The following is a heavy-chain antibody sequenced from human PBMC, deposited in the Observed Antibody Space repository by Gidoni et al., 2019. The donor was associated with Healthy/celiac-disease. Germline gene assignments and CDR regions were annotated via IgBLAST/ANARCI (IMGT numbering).Heavy chain of an antibody. Sequence: QVQLVQSGAEVKKPGSSVKVSCKDSGGTFSSYAISWVRQAPGQGLEWMGGIIPIFGTANYAQKFQGRVTITADESTSTAYMELSSLRSEDTAVYYCARDPYYYDSSGYTYFDYWGQGTLVTVSS. D-gene: IGHD3-22*01. V-gene: IGHV1-69*01. CDR3: ARDPYYYDSSGYTYFDY. CDR2: IIPIFGTA. J-gene: IGHJ4*02. CDR1: GGTFSSYA.